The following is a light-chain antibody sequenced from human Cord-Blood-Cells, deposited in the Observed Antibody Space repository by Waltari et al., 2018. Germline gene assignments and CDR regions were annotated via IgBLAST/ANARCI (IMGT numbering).Light chain of an antibody. Sequence: IVMTQYPATLSVSPGERATLSCRARQSVSSNLAWYQQKPGQAPRLLIYGASTRATGIPARFSGSGSGTEFTLTISSLQSEDFAVYYCQQYNNWPRTFGQGTKVEIK. V-gene: IGKV3-15*01. CDR3: QQYNNWPRT. J-gene: IGKJ1*01. CDR2: GAS. CDR1: QSVSSN.